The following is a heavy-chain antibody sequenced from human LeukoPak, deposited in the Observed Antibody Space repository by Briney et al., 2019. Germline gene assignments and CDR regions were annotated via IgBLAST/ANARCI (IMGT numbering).Heavy chain of an antibody. D-gene: IGHD2-2*01. Sequence: ASVTVSCKASGYTFTDYYMNWVRQAPGQGLGWMGWINPNSGGTNYAQTFQGRVTMTRDTSISTAYMELNRLTSDDTAVYYCARKSATRKTSEFDYWGQGTLVTVSS. CDR1: GYTFTDYY. CDR3: ARKSATRKTSEFDY. CDR2: INPNSGGT. J-gene: IGHJ4*02. V-gene: IGHV1-2*02.